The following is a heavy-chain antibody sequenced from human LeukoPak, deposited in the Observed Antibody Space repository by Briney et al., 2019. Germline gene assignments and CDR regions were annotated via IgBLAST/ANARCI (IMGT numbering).Heavy chain of an antibody. D-gene: IGHD3-3*02. CDR1: GFTVSSNY. Sequence: GGSLRLSCAASGFTVSSNYMNWVRQAQGKGLEWVSVIYSGGSTYYADSVKGRFTISRDNSKNTLYLQMNSLRAEDTAVYYCARDISIAGCMDVWGQGTTVTVSS. J-gene: IGHJ6*02. V-gene: IGHV3-53*01. CDR2: IYSGGST. CDR3: ARDISIAGCMDV.